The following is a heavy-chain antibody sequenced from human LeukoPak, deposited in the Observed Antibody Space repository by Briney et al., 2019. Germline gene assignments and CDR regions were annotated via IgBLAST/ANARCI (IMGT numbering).Heavy chain of an antibody. CDR3: ARMFTTVVTA. J-gene: IGHJ4*02. Sequence: SGGSLRLSCAASGFTFSSQWMHWVRQAPGKGLEWVSVIYSGGSTYYADSVKGRFTISRDNSKNTLYLQMNSLRAEDTAVYYCARMFTTVVTAGGQGTLVTVSS. CDR1: GFTFSSQW. D-gene: IGHD4-23*01. CDR2: IYSGGST. V-gene: IGHV3-66*01.